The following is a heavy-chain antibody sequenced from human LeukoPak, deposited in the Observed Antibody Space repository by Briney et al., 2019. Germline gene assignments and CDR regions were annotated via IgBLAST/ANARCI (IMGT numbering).Heavy chain of an antibody. CDR3: AGDSWSIAARPTSYYYYMDV. J-gene: IGHJ6*03. D-gene: IGHD6-6*01. CDR1: GYTFTSYG. Sequence: ASVKVSCKASGYTFTSYGISWVRQAPGQGLEWMGGIIPVFGTTNYAQKFQGRATITADESTSTAYMELSSLRSEDTAVYYCAGDSWSIAARPTSYYYYMDVWGKGTTVTVSS. CDR2: IIPVFGTT. V-gene: IGHV1-69*13.